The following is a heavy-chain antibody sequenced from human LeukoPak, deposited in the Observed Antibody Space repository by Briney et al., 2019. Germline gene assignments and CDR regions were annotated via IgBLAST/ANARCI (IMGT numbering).Heavy chain of an antibody. CDR3: AKQQGALIRQWYFDY. V-gene: IGHV3-23*01. D-gene: IGHD5-18*01. J-gene: IGHJ4*02. CDR2: VEKTGGRA. CDR1: GFKFRDYA. Sequence: GTSLRLSCAASGFKFRDYAMSWVRQAPGKGLEWVSTVEKTGGRAYYADSVKGRFTVSRDNSKNTLYLQMNSLRAEDTALYYCAKQQGALIRQWYFDYWGQGTLVTVSS.